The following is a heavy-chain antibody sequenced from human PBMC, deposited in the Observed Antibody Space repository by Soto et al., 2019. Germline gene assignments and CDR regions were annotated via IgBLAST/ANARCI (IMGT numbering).Heavy chain of an antibody. D-gene: IGHD3-10*01. J-gene: IGHJ4*02. CDR1: GFPFTTYG. CDR2: ISYDESNR. V-gene: IGHV3-30*03. Sequence: QVQLVESGGGVVQPGRSLRLSCAASGFPFTTYGMHWVREGPGKGLEWVAVISYDESNRYYADSVKGRFTISRDNSKNTLYVQMNDLRPEDTALYYCVGGQYYFDYRGQGTLVTVSS. CDR3: VGGQYYFDY.